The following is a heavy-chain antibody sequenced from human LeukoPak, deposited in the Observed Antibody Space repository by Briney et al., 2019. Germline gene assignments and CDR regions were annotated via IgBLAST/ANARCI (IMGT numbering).Heavy chain of an antibody. V-gene: IGHV4-34*01. J-gene: IGHJ4*02. D-gene: IGHD6-19*01. CDR3: ASTPTGYSSGWYGF. CDR1: GGSFSGYY. Sequence: SETLSLTSAVYGGSFSGYYWSWIRQPPGKGLEWIGEINHSGSTNYNPSLKSRVTISVDTSKNQFSLKLSSVTAADTAVYYCASTPTGYSSGWYGFWGQGTLVTVSS. CDR2: INHSGST.